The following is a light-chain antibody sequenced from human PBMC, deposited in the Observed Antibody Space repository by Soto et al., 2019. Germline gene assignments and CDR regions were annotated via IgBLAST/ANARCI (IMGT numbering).Light chain of an antibody. V-gene: IGKV3-20*01. J-gene: IGKJ1*01. CDR3: QQYGSSPWT. CDR1: QSVANNY. Sequence: EILLTQSPATLAVSPVERATLSCRASQSVANNYLAWCQQKPGQAPRLLIYSASGRATGIPDRFSGSGSGTDFTLTISRLEPEDFAVYYCQQYGSSPWTFGQGTKVDIK. CDR2: SAS.